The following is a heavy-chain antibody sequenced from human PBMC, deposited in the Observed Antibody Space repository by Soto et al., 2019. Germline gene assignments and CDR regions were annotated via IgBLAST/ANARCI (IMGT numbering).Heavy chain of an antibody. CDR2: ISYDGSNK. D-gene: IGHD3-22*01. CDR1: GFTFSSYA. Sequence: PGGSLRLSCAASGFTFSSYAMHWVRQAPGKGLEWVAVISYDGSNKYYADSVKGRFTISRDNSKNTLYLQMNSLRAEDTAVYYCARAVSLPPYYYDSSGYFDYWGQGTLVTVSS. J-gene: IGHJ4*02. CDR3: ARAVSLPPYYYDSSGYFDY. V-gene: IGHV3-30-3*01.